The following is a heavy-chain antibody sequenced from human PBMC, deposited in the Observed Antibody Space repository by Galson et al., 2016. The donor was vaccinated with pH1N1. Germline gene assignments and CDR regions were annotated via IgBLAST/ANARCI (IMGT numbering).Heavy chain of an antibody. CDR2: MNPNNGNA. CDR1: GYTLTSYD. CDR3: ARGPVYWYFDL. V-gene: IGHV1-8*01. J-gene: IGHJ2*01. Sequence: SGYTLTSYDINWLRQATGQGLEWMGWMNPNNGNADYAPKFQGRVTLTRNASINTAYMELRTLTSEDTAVYYCARGPVYWYFDLWGPGTPVIISS.